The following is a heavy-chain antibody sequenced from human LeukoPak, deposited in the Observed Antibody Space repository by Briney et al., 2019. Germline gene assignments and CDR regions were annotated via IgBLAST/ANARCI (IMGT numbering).Heavy chain of an antibody. V-gene: IGHV3-30*03. CDR2: ISYDGSNK. CDR1: GFTFSSYG. Sequence: PGGSLRLSCAASGFTFSSYGMHWVRQAPGKGLEWVAVISYDGSNKYYADSVKGRFTISRDNSKNTLYLQMNSLRAEDTAVYYCARESLWFGPHPGGTLDYWGQGTLVTVSS. D-gene: IGHD3-10*01. CDR3: ARESLWFGPHPGGTLDY. J-gene: IGHJ4*02.